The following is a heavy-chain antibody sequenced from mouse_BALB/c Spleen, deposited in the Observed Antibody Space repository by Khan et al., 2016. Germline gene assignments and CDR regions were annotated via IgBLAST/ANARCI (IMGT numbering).Heavy chain of an antibody. CDR2: ITYSGNT. V-gene: IGHV3-1*02. Sequence: EVQLQEAGPDLVKPSQSLSLTCTVSGHSITSGYSWHWIRQFPGNKLEWMGYITYSGNTNYNTSLKSRISITRDTSKNQFFLQLNSVTTEDAATYFCARGYYGSSYFDYWCPCTTLSFSS. CDR3: ARGYYGSSYFDY. CDR1: GHSITSGYS. J-gene: IGHJ2*01. D-gene: IGHD1-1*01.